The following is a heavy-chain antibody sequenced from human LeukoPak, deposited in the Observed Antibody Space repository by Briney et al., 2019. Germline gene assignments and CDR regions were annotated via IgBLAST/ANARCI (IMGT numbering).Heavy chain of an antibody. CDR1: GFIFSNYD. D-gene: IGHD1/OR15-1a*01. J-gene: IGHJ6*02. Sequence: GGSLRLSCVSSGFIFSNYDMHWVRQATGKGLEWVSAIGTIGDTFYPDSLKGRFNISRENAKNSLYLEMNNVRAGDTAVYYCARLGRSLRFFVGNNYAGVVWGPRTTVAVSS. CDR2: IGTIGDT. CDR3: ARLGRSLRFFVGNNYAGVV. V-gene: IGHV3-13*04.